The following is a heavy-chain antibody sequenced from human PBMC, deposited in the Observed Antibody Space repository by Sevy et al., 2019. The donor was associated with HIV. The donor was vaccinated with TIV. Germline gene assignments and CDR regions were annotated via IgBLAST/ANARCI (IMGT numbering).Heavy chain of an antibody. CDR1: GGSFSSDDYS. V-gene: IGHV4-61*02. CDR2: IYTSGST. J-gene: IGHJ5*02. Sequence: SETLSLTCTVSGGSFSSDDYSWSWIRQPAGKGLEWIGLIYTSGSTSYNPSLGSRVSMSVDTSKNLFSLRLCSVTAADTAVYYCARGGSYYYGSSGCSVWFDPWGQGTPVTVSS. CDR3: ARGGSYYYGSSGCSVWFDP. D-gene: IGHD3-22*01.